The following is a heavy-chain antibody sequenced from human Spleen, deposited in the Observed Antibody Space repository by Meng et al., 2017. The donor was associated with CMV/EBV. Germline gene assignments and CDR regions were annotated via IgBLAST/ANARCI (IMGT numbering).Heavy chain of an antibody. CDR1: FTFDDYG. V-gene: IGHV3-20*03. Sequence: FTFDDYGMSLVRQVPGKGLEWVSGVNWNGGSTGHADSVKGRFTISRDYADNFLYLQMNSLRDEDTALYYCVRDRLTYSSSWYGDWGHWGQGTLVTVSS. CDR2: VNWNGGST. D-gene: IGHD6-13*01. CDR3: VRDRLTYSSSWYGDWGH. J-gene: IGHJ4*02.